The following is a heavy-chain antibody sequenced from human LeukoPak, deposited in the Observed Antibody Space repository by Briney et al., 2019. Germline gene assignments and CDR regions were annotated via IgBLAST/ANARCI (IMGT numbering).Heavy chain of an antibody. J-gene: IGHJ3*02. CDR3: AKSNGYGLVDI. CDR2: INHSGST. CDR1: DGSFSGYY. Sequence: PSETLSLTCAIYDGSFSGYYWSWIRQPPGKGLEWIGEINHSGSTNYNPSLKSRVTISLDTSRNQFSLKLTSVTAADTAVYYCAKSNGYGLVDIWGQGTMVTVSS. D-gene: IGHD3-10*01. V-gene: IGHV4-34*01.